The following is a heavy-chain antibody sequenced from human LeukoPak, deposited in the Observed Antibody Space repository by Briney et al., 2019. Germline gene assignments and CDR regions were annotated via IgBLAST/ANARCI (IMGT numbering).Heavy chain of an antibody. V-gene: IGHV3-48*02. CDR2: INHNGETI. Sequence: GGSLRLSCAASGFPFSSYVMSWVRQAPGKGLEWVSHINHNGETIYYPDFVKGRFTISRDNAKNSLYLQMNSLRDEDTAVYYCARDNDWAFDYWGQRTLVTVSS. CDR1: GFPFSSYV. CDR3: ARDNDWAFDY. J-gene: IGHJ4*02. D-gene: IGHD3-9*01.